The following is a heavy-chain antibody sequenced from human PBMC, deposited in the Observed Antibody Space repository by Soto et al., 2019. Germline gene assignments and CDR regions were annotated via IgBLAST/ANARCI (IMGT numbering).Heavy chain of an antibody. Sequence: QVQLVQSGAEVKKPGSSVKVSCKASGGTFSSYAISWVRQAPGQGLEWMGGIIPIFGTANYAQKFQGRVTIAEDEWTSRAYMEIGSLRSENTAVYYCAREAIAVAGISLFDYWGQGTLVTVST. V-gene: IGHV1-69*12. D-gene: IGHD6-19*01. CDR2: IIPIFGTA. CDR1: GGTFSSYA. CDR3: AREAIAVAGISLFDY. J-gene: IGHJ4*02.